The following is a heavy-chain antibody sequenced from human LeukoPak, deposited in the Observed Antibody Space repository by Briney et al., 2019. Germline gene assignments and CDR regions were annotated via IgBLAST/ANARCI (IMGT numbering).Heavy chain of an antibody. Sequence: GGSLRLSCAASGFTFSSYAMSWVRQAPGKGLEWVSSINGNGGRTYYADSVRGRFTTSRDNSKNTLYLQMNSLRAEDTAVYYCANPPTVTSFDSWGQGTLVTVSS. D-gene: IGHD4-11*01. J-gene: IGHJ4*02. V-gene: IGHV3-23*01. CDR1: GFTFSSYA. CDR3: ANPPTVTSFDS. CDR2: INGNGGRT.